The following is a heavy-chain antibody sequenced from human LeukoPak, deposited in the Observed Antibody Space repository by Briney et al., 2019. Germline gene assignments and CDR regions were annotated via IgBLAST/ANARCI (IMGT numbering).Heavy chain of an antibody. J-gene: IGHJ5*02. D-gene: IGHD3-22*01. CDR1: GYTFTSYA. Sequence: WASVKVSCKASGYTFTSYAMHWVRQAPGQRLEWMGWINAGNGNTKYSQKFQGRVIITRDTSASTAYMELSSLRSEDTAVYYCARALYDSSGYYSRWFDPWGQGTLVTVSS. CDR2: INAGNGNT. V-gene: IGHV1-3*01. CDR3: ARALYDSSGYYSRWFDP.